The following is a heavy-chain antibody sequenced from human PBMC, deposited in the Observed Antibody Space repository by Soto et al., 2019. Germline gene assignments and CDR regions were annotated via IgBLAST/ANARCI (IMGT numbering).Heavy chain of an antibody. CDR1: VFTFSSYA. Sequence: LRXSFAPSVFTFSSYAISWVGQAPGKGLEWVSAISGSGGSTYYADSVKGRFTISRDNSKNTLYLQMNSLRAEDTAVYYCAKGTNSGNKYFDNWGQGTLVTVSS. V-gene: IGHV3-23*01. J-gene: IGHJ4*02. CDR2: ISGSGGST. CDR3: AKGTNSGNKYFDN. D-gene: IGHD2-8*01.